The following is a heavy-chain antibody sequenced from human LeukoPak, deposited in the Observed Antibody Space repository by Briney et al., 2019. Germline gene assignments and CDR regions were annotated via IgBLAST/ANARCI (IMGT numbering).Heavy chain of an antibody. J-gene: IGHJ4*02. V-gene: IGHV7-4-1*02. CDR1: GGTFSSYA. Sequence: ASVKVSCKASGGTFSSYAISWVRQAPGQGLEWMGWINTNAGNPTYAQGFTGRFVFSLDTSVSTAYLQISSLKAEDTAVYYCARDESPISMVRGAPLYYFDYWGQGTLVTVSS. CDR2: INTNAGNP. CDR3: ARDESPISMVRGAPLYYFDY. D-gene: IGHD3-10*01.